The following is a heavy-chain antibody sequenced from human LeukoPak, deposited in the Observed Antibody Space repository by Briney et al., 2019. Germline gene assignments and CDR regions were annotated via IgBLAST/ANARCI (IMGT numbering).Heavy chain of an antibody. Sequence: GGSLRLSCAASGFTFSSYWMHWVRQAPGKGLVWVSRINGDESSTSYADSVKGRFTISRDNAKNTLYLQMNSLRAEDTAVYYCAKARDGYNSSRAGDYWGQGTLVTVSS. D-gene: IGHD5-24*01. J-gene: IGHJ4*02. V-gene: IGHV3-74*01. CDR2: INGDESST. CDR1: GFTFSSYW. CDR3: AKARDGYNSSRAGDY.